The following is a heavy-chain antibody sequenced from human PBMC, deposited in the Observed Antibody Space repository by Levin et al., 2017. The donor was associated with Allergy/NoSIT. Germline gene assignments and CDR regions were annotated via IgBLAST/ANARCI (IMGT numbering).Heavy chain of an antibody. CDR2: VNSDGSGT. J-gene: IGHJ5*01. Sequence: GGSLRLSCAASGFTFSNYWMHWVRQAPGRGLVWVSRVNSDGSGTDYADSVKGRFTISRDNTKNTVYLQINSLRAEDTAVYYCERYRNAGIAYHWFAFWGQGMLVSVSS. CDR1: GFTFSNYW. CDR3: ERYRNAGIAYHWFAF. D-gene: IGHD6-13*01. V-gene: IGHV3-74*01.